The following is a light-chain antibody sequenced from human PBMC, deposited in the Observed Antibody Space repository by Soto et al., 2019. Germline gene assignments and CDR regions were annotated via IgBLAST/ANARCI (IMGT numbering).Light chain of an antibody. Sequence: QSALTQPASVSGSPGQSITISCTGTSSDVGRYNLVSWYQQHPGKAPKLMIFEDSKRPSGVSNRFSGSKSGNTASLTISGLQAEDEADYYCCSYAGYSTFVVFGGGTQLPVL. J-gene: IGLJ2*01. CDR1: SSDVGRYNL. V-gene: IGLV2-23*02. CDR2: EDS. CDR3: CSYAGYSTFVV.